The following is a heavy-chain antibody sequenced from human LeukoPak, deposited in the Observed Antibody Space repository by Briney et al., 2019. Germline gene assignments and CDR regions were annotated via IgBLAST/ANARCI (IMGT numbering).Heavy chain of an antibody. D-gene: IGHD1-14*01. V-gene: IGHV3-7*01. Sequence: GGSLRLSCAASGFTFSNAWMSWVRQAPGKGLEWVANIKQDGSEKYYVDSVKGRFTISRDNAKNSLYLQMNSLRAEDTAVYYCARERNNWFDPWGQGTLVTVSS. CDR2: IKQDGSEK. J-gene: IGHJ5*02. CDR1: GFTFSNAW. CDR3: ARERNNWFDP.